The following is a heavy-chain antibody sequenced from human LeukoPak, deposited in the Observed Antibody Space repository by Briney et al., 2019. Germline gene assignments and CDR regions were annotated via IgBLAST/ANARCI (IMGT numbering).Heavy chain of an antibody. CDR3: ARSNSGSYYYDIGDI. V-gene: IGHV4-59*01. J-gene: IGHJ3*02. CDR2: IYYSGST. D-gene: IGHD3-22*01. Sequence: SETLSLTCNVSGGSISSNYWSWIRQPPGKGLEWIGYIYYSGSTNYNPSLKSRVTISVDTSKNQFSLKLSSVTAADTAVYYCARSNSGSYYYDIGDIWGQGTMVTLSS. CDR1: GGSISSNY.